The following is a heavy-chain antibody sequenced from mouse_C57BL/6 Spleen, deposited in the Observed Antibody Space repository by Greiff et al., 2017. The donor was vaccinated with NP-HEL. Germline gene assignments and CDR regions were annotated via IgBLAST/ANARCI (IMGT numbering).Heavy chain of an antibody. CDR2: INYDGSST. Sequence: VQLKESEGGLVQPGSSMKLSCTASGFTFSDYYMAWVRQVPEKGLEWVANINYDGSSTYYLDSLKSRFIISRDNAKNILYLQMSSLKSEDTATYYCARIPLITTVVAYYAMDYWGQGTSVTVSS. V-gene: IGHV5-16*01. CDR1: GFTFSDYY. J-gene: IGHJ4*01. D-gene: IGHD1-1*01. CDR3: ARIPLITTVVAYYAMDY.